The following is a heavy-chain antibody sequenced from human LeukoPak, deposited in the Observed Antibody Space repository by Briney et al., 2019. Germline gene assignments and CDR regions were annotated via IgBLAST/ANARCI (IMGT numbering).Heavy chain of an antibody. CDR3: ARDPDTLMYSSSWYGLDY. J-gene: IGHJ4*02. D-gene: IGHD6-13*01. Sequence: PGRSLRLSCAASGFTFSSYAMHWVRQAPGKGLEWVAVISYDGSNKYYADSVKGRFTISRDNSKNTLYLQMNSLRAEDTAVYYCARDPDTLMYSSSWYGLDYWGQGTLVTVSS. CDR1: GFTFSSYA. V-gene: IGHV3-30-3*01. CDR2: ISYDGSNK.